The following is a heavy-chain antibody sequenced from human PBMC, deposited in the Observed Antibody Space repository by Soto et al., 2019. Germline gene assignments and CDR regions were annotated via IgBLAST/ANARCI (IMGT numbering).Heavy chain of an antibody. CDR3: ARARHASASEYFQH. CDR1: GGTFSSYA. Sequence: QLQLVQSGAEVKKPGCSVKVSCKASGGTFSSYAISWVRQAPGQGLEWMGGIIPIFGTANYAQKFQGRVTIQADDSTSTAYTELSSLRSEDRAVYYCARARHASASEYFQHWGQGTLVTVSS. D-gene: IGHD6-25*01. V-gene: IGHV1-69*01. J-gene: IGHJ1*01. CDR2: IIPIFGTA.